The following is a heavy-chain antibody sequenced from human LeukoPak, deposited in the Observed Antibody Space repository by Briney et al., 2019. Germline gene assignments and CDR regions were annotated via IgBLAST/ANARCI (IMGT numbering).Heavy chain of an antibody. D-gene: IGHD3-22*01. CDR2: IDPDSGGT. V-gene: IGHV1-2*02. CDR1: GYTFTDYY. Sequence: ASVKVSRKTFGYTFTDYYIHWVRQAPGQGLEWMGCIDPDSGGTRNGQKFQGRVTMTRDTSISTAYMELSRPKSDDTAIYYCAREYYDSSGIKYAFDIWGQGTMVTVSS. J-gene: IGHJ3*02. CDR3: AREYYDSSGIKYAFDI.